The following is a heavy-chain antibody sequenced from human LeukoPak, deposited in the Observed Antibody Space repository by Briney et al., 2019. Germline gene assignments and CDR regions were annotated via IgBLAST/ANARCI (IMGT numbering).Heavy chain of an antibody. CDR1: GFTFSSYW. D-gene: IGHD3-3*01. Sequence: PGESLRLSCAASGFTFSSYWMSWVRQAPGKGLEWVANIKQDGSEKYYVDSVKGRFTISRDNAKNSLYLQMNSLRAEDTAVYYCAREITIFGVVIISYYYYMDVWGKGTTVTVSS. V-gene: IGHV3-7*01. CDR2: IKQDGSEK. J-gene: IGHJ6*03. CDR3: AREITIFGVVIISYYYYMDV.